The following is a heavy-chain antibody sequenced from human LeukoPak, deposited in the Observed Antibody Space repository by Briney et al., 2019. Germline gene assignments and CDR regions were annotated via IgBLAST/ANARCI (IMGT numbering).Heavy chain of an antibody. CDR1: GYTFTSYY. V-gene: IGHV1-46*01. CDR2: INPSGGST. CDR3: ARGLVVPAAIRGYSSPWDY. Sequence: GASVKVSCKASGYTFTSYYMHWVRQAPGQGLEWMGIINPSGGSTSYAQKFQGRVTMTRDMSTSTVYMELSRLRSDDTAVYYCARGLVVPAAIRGYSSPWDYWGQGTLVTVSS. J-gene: IGHJ4*02. D-gene: IGHD2-2*01.